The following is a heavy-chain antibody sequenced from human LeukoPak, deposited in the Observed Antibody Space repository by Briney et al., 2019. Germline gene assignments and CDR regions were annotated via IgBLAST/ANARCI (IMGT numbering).Heavy chain of an antibody. CDR3: VRGYQLLYRNYYYYQYMDV. Sequence: ASVKVSCKASGGTFSSYATSWVRQAPGQGLEWMGGIIPNFGTANYAQKFQGRVTITADESTSTAYIELSSLRSEDTGLYDCVRGYQLLYRNYYYYQYMDVWRKGTTVTVSS. V-gene: IGHV1-69*13. CDR2: IIPNFGTA. J-gene: IGHJ6*03. D-gene: IGHD2-2*02. CDR1: GGTFSSYA.